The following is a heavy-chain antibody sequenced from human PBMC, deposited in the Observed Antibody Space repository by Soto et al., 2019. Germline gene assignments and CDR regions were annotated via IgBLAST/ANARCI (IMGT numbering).Heavy chain of an antibody. J-gene: IGHJ4*02. CDR3: ASPYKTVDTAMVTREDY. D-gene: IGHD5-18*01. CDR1: GGSLSSSSYY. Sequence: PSETLSLTCTVSGGSLSSSSYYWGWIRHPPGKGLEWIGSIYYSGSTYYNPSLKSRVTISVDTSKNQFSLKLSSVTAADTAVYYCASPYKTVDTAMVTREDYWGQGTLVTVSS. V-gene: IGHV4-39*01. CDR2: IYYSGST.